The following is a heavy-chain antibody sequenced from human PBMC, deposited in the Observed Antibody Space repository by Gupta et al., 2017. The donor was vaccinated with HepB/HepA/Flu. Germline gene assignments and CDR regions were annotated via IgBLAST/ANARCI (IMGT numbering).Heavy chain of an antibody. V-gene: IGHV4-39*01. CDR2: LYYSGST. CDR1: GGSISSSRYY. Sequence: QLQLQESGPGLVKPSETLSLTRTVPGGSISSSRYYWGWIRQPPGKGLEWIGSLYYSGSTYYTPSLKSLVTISVDTSKNQFSLKLSSVTAADTAVYYCARHFSSKIAARPFDYWGQGTLVTVSS. D-gene: IGHD6-6*01. CDR3: ARHFSSKIAARPFDY. J-gene: IGHJ4*02.